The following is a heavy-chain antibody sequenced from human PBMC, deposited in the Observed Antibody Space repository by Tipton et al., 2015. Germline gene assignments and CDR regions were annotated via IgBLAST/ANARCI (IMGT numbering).Heavy chain of an antibody. CDR1: GASLSGGTYY. Sequence: TLSLTCTVSGASLSGGTYYWSWIRQPPGKELEWIGYIQYSGSTNYNPSLKSRVTISVDTSKTQFSLKMSSVTASDTAVYYCARARGRHGGLFDSWGQGILVTVSS. CDR3: ARARGRHGGLFDS. V-gene: IGHV4-61*01. CDR2: IQYSGST. D-gene: IGHD4-23*01. J-gene: IGHJ4*02.